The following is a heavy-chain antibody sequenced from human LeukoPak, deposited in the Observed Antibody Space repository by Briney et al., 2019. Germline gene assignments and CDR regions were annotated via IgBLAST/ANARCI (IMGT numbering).Heavy chain of an antibody. CDR2: IYYSGST. J-gene: IGHJ4*02. CDR3: ARSVEMAAMPFDY. V-gene: IGHV4-59*01. Sequence: SETLSLTCTVSGGSISSYYLSWIRQPPGKGLEWIGYIYYSGSTNYNPSLKSRVTISVDTSKNQFSLKLSSVTAADTAVYYCARSVEMAAMPFDYWGQGTLVTVSS. CDR1: GGSISSYY. D-gene: IGHD5-24*01.